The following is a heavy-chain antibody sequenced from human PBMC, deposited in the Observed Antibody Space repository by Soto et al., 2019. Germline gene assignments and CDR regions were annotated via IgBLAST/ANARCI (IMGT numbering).Heavy chain of an antibody. CDR1: GGSVNGYY. D-gene: IGHD3-3*01. J-gene: IGHJ5*02. CDR3: ATRITVFGLLIPPFDP. Sequence: SETLSLTGAVYGGSVNGYYWNWIRQPPGKGLEWIGEINHTGGTHYNPSLKRRVTMSVDTSKNQFSLRLSSVTAADTAIYYCATRITVFGLLIPPFDPWGQGTQVTVSS. V-gene: IGHV4-34*01. CDR2: INHTGGT.